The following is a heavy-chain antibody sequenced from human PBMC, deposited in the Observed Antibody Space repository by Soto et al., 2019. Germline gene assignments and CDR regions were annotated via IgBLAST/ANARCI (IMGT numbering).Heavy chain of an antibody. D-gene: IGHD3-16*01. CDR3: ARLGFVGEGDF. Sequence: GGSLRLSCATSGFTFSRYWIHWARQAPGEGLVWVSRISGDGVHTDYAESVKGRFTVSRDIAKSTGYLQMNNLRAEDTAIYYCARLGFVGEGDFWGQGXLVTVYS. CDR1: GFTFSRYW. V-gene: IGHV3-74*01. J-gene: IGHJ4*02. CDR2: ISGDGVHT.